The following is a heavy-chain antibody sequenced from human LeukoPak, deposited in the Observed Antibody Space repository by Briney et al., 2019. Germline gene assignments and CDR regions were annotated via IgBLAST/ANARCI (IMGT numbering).Heavy chain of an antibody. Sequence: SETLSLTCAVYGGSFSGYYWSWIRQPPGKGLEWIGEINHSGSTNYNPSFKSRVTISVDTSKNQFSLKLSSVTAADTAVYYCAREGCSSTSCYYYYYYYMDVWGKGTTVTVSS. D-gene: IGHD2-2*01. J-gene: IGHJ6*03. CDR1: GGSFSGYY. CDR2: INHSGST. CDR3: AREGCSSTSCYYYYYYYMDV. V-gene: IGHV4-34*01.